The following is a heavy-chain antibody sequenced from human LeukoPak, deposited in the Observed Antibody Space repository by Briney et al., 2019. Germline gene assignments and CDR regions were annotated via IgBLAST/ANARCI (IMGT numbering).Heavy chain of an antibody. V-gene: IGHV1-18*01. J-gene: IGHJ3*02. D-gene: IGHD3-22*01. Sequence: GASVKVSCKASGYTFTSYGISWVRQAPGQGLEWMGWISAYNGNTNYAQKFQGRVTITADESTSTAYMELSSLRSEDTAVYYCARVMGDSSGYYYGDDAFDIWGQGTMVTVSS. CDR2: ISAYNGNT. CDR3: ARVMGDSSGYYYGDDAFDI. CDR1: GYTFTSYG.